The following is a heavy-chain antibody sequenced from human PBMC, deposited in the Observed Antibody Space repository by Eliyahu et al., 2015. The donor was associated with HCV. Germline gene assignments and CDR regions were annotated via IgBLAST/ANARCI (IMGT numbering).Heavy chain of an antibody. Sequence: EVQLVESGGGLVKPGGSLRLSCAASGFTFSSYSMNWVRQAPGKGREWVSSISSSSSYIYYADSVKGRFTISRDNAKNSLYLQMNSLRAEDTAVYYCARVAREPIRGAFDIWGQGTMVTVSS. CDR1: GFTFSSYS. V-gene: IGHV3-21*01. J-gene: IGHJ3*02. CDR2: ISSSSSYI. CDR3: ARVAREPIRGAFDI. D-gene: IGHD1-14*01.